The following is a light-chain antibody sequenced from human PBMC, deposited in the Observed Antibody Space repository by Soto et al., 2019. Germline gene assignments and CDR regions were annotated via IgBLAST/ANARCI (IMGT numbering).Light chain of an antibody. CDR2: KAS. V-gene: IGKV1-5*03. CDR3: QQYNSYSRT. J-gene: IGKJ1*01. CDR1: QSISSW. Sequence: LQMTQSPSTPSAFVGDRDTITFRASQSISSWLAWYQQKPGKAPKLLIYKASSLESGVPSRFSGSGSGTEFTLTISSLQPDDFATYYCQQYNSYSRTFCQGTKVDIK.